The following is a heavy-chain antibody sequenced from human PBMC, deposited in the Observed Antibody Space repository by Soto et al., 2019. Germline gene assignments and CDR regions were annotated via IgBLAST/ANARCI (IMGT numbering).Heavy chain of an antibody. J-gene: IGHJ4*02. CDR3: ARGGAMGVDY. V-gene: IGHV3-74*01. CDR1: GFTFNTHW. Sequence: GASVRLSCTASGFTFNTHWMHWVRQAPGKGLVWVSRIYFDGITTNYADSVKGRLTVSRDNAKNTVYLHVNTLRDEDTAVYYCARGGAMGVDYWGQGTLVTVSS. CDR2: IYFDGITT. D-gene: IGHD1-26*01.